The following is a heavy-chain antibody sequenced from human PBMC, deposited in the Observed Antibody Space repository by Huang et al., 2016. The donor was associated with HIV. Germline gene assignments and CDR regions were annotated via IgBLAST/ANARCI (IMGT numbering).Heavy chain of an antibody. CDR3: ARSYGSGNDFLDF. D-gene: IGHD3-10*01. Sequence: QVQLVQSGTEVRKPGASVKVSCKASGYTFTTFGITWVRQAPGQGLEWMGWISPYNCMTEYEQKRRGRITMTKDTSTTTAYMALRTLTSDDTAVYYCARSYGSGNDFLDFWGQGTLVTVSS. J-gene: IGHJ3*01. V-gene: IGHV1-18*04. CDR2: ISPYNCMT. CDR1: GYTFTTFG.